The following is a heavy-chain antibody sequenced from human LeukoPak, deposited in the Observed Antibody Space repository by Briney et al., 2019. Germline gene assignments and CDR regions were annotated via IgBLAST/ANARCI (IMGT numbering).Heavy chain of an antibody. J-gene: IGHJ4*02. CDR3: AREQAPITMVRGVIGY. Sequence: ASVKVSCKASGYTFISYDINWVRQATGQGLEWMGWMNPNSGNTGYAQKFQGRVTITRNTSISTAYMELSRLRSDDTAVYYCAREQAPITMVRGVIGYWGQGTLVTVSS. CDR2: MNPNSGNT. CDR1: GYTFISYD. V-gene: IGHV1-8*03. D-gene: IGHD3-10*01.